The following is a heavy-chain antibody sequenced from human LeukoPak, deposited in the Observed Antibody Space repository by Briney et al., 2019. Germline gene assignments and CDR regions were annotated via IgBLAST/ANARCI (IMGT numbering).Heavy chain of an antibody. CDR3: ARGPMDGSGRVDY. J-gene: IGHJ4*02. V-gene: IGHV3-66*01. CDR1: GFTVSDNY. CDR2: IYSGGST. D-gene: IGHD6-19*01. Sequence: PGGSLRLSCAASGFTVSDNYMTWVRQAPGKGLEWVSLIYSGGSTYYADSVKGRFTISRDNSKNTLYLQMNSLGAEDTAVYYCARGPMDGSGRVDYWGQGTLVTVSS.